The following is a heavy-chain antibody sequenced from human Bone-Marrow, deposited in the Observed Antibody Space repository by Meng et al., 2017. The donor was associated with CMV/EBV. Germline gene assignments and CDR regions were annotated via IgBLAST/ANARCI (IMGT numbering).Heavy chain of an antibody. CDR2: ISWNSGRI. CDR1: GFTFDDYA. V-gene: IGHV3-9*01. J-gene: IGHJ5*02. Sequence: SLKISCAASGFTFDDYAMHWVRQAPGKGLEWVSGISWNSGRIGYADSVKGRFTISRDNAKNSLYLQMNSLRAEDTVLYHCERDRGYSNRGANCFEPWGQGNLVNVAS. D-gene: IGHD4-11*01. CDR3: ERDRGYSNRGANCFEP.